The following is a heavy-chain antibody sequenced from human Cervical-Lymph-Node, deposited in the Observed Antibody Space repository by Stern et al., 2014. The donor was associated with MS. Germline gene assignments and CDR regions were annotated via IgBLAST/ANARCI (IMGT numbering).Heavy chain of an antibody. V-gene: IGHV5-51*01. D-gene: IGHD4-17*01. CDR2: IYPGASDT. J-gene: IGHJ4*02. Sequence: EVQLVESGAEVKKPGESLKLSCTGSGYSFTANWSAWVRQMPGKGLEWMGIIYPGASDTRYGPSSQGQVTISADKSISPAYLQWSSLKASDTAMYYCARDYGDYAFDYWGQGTLVTVSS. CDR1: GYSFTANW. CDR3: ARDYGDYAFDY.